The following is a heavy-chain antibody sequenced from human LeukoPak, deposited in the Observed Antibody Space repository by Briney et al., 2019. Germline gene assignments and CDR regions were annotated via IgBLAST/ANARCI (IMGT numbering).Heavy chain of an antibody. CDR2: INHSGST. CDR3: ARVLGRYYKVDY. D-gene: IGHD1-26*01. J-gene: IGHJ4*02. CDR1: GGSFSDYY. V-gene: IGHV4-34*01. Sequence: SETLSLTCAVYGGSFSDYYWTWIRQPPGKGLEWVGEINHSGSTNYKPSLKSRVTISVDTSKNQLSLKLTSVTAADTAVYYCARVLGRYYKVDYWGRGTPVTVSP.